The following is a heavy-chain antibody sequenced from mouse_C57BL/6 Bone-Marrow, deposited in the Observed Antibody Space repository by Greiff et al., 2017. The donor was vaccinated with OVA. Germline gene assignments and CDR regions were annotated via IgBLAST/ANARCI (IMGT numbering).Heavy chain of an antibody. J-gene: IGHJ1*03. V-gene: IGHV1-74*01. CDR3: ALKPWYFDV. Sequence: QVQLKESGAELVKPGASVKVSCKASGYTFTSYWMHWVKQRPGQGLEWIGRIHPSDSDTNYNQKFKGKATLTVDKSSSTAYMQLSSLTSEDSAVYYCALKPWYFDVWGTGTTVTVSS. CDR1: GYTFTSYW. CDR2: IHPSDSDT.